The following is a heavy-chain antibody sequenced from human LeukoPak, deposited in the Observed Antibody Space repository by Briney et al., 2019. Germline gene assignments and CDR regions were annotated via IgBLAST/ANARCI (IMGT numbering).Heavy chain of an antibody. D-gene: IGHD6-13*01. J-gene: IGHJ4*02. CDR3: ARGVGRQLVPKPHFDY. CDR1: GYTFTGYY. CDR2: INPNSGGT. V-gene: IGHV1-2*02. Sequence: GASVKVSCKASGYTFTGYYMHWVRQAPGQGLEWMGWINPNSGGTNYAQKFQGRVTMTRDTSISTAYMELSRLRSDDTAVYYCARGVGRQLVPKPHFDYWGQGTLVTVSS.